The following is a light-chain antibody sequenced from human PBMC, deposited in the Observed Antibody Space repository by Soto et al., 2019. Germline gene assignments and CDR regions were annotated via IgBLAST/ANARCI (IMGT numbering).Light chain of an antibody. CDR2: DVS. CDR3: CSYSGSYTLYV. CDR1: TSDVGGYNY. Sequence: QSALTQPRSVSGSPGQSVTISCTGTTSDVGGYNYVSWYQQHPGKAPKLMIYDVSKRPSGVPDRFSGSKSGNTASLTISGLQPEDEADYYSCSYSGSYTLYVFGPGTKLTVL. J-gene: IGLJ1*01. V-gene: IGLV2-11*01.